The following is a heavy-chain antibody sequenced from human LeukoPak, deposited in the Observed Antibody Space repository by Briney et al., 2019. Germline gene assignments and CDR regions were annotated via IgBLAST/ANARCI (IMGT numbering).Heavy chain of an antibody. Sequence: PSETLSLTCAVYGGSLSGYYWSWIRQPPGKGLEWIGEVNHSGSTNYKPSLKSRVTISVDTSKNQFSLRLSSLTAADTAVYYCASGYYLHEYWGQGTLVTVSS. CDR3: ASGYYLHEY. CDR1: GGSLSGYY. J-gene: IGHJ4*02. CDR2: VNHSGST. V-gene: IGHV4-34*01. D-gene: IGHD3-22*01.